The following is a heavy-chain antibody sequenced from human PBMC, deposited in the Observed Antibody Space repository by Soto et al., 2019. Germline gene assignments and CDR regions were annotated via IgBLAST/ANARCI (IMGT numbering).Heavy chain of an antibody. CDR1: GFTFSSYW. CDR3: AKRRGYGDYGWGYYYYYGMDV. J-gene: IGHJ6*02. CDR2: INSDGSST. V-gene: IGHV3-74*01. D-gene: IGHD4-17*01. Sequence: GSLRLSCAASGFTFSSYWMHWVRQAPGKGLVWVSRINSDGSSTSYADSVKGRFTISRDNAKNTLYLQMNSLRAEDTAVYYCAKRRGYGDYGWGYYYYYGMDVWGQGTTVTVSS.